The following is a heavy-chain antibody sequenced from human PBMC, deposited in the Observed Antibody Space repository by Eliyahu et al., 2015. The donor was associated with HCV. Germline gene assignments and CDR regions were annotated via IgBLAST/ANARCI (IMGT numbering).Heavy chain of an antibody. D-gene: IGHD1-26*01. CDR1: GGSISTSDHY. V-gene: IGHV4-39*01. Sequence: QLQLRESGPGPVKPSGTLSLTCTVSGGSISTSDHYWAWVRXPPGKGLEWIGSVYYRGTAYYNPSLKSRLTISVDTSRNLFSLKLTSVTAADTSFYFCARVGGIVEYYLDSWGQGVLXTVSS. CDR2: VYYRGTA. CDR3: ARVGGIVEYYLDS. J-gene: IGHJ4*02.